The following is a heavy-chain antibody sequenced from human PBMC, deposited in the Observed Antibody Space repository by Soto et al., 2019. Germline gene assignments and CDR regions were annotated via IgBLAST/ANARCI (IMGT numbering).Heavy chain of an antibody. CDR2: ISAYNGNT. CDR1: GYTFTSYG. D-gene: IGHD3-3*01. Sequence: ASVKVSCKASGYTFTSYGISWVRQAPGQGLEWMGWISAYNGNTNYAQKLQGRVTMTTDTSTSTAYMELRSLRSDDTAVYHCARDLRSYSTYDFWSGYYGSSYYFDYWGQGTLVTVSS. J-gene: IGHJ4*02. CDR3: ARDLRSYSTYDFWSGYYGSSYYFDY. V-gene: IGHV1-18*01.